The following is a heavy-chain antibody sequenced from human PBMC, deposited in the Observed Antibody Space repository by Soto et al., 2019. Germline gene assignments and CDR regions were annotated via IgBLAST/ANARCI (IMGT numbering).Heavy chain of an antibody. CDR2: IYYTGST. V-gene: IGHV4-59*01. CDR1: GGSISSYY. J-gene: IGHJ4*02. Sequence: SETLSLTCTVSGGSISSYYWSWIRRPPGKGLEWIGYIYYTGSTNYNPALKSRVTMSVDKSKNQFSLKLSSVTAADTAVYYCARGLNYDFWSGYFRGWGQGTLVTVPQ. CDR3: ARGLNYDFWSGYFRG. D-gene: IGHD3-3*01.